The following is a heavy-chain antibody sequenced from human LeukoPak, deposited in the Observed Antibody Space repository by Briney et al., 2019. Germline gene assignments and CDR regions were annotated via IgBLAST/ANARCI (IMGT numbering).Heavy chain of an antibody. D-gene: IGHD1-26*01. Sequence: GGSLRLSCAASGFTFSDYMSWIRPAPGKGLAWVSYVNYSGYTIYYADSVKGRFTISRDNAKNSLYLQMNSLRAGDTAVYYCARDLSPVGATPLYYYGMDVWGQGTTVTVS. CDR3: ARDLSPVGATPLYYYGMDV. CDR2: VNYSGYTI. J-gene: IGHJ6*02. CDR1: GFTFSDY. V-gene: IGHV3-11*01.